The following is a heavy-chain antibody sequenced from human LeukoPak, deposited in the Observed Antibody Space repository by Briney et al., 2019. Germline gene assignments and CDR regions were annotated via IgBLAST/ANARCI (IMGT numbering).Heavy chain of an antibody. CDR1: GFTFSSYA. CDR3: AKEVPVYYYDSSGYGPFDY. Sequence: GGSLRLSCAASGFTFSSYAMSWVRQAPGKGLEWVSAISGSGGSTYYADSVKGRFTISRDNSKNTLYLQMNSLRAGDTAVYYCAKEVPVYYYDSSGYGPFDYWGQGTLVTVSS. V-gene: IGHV3-23*01. CDR2: ISGSGGST. J-gene: IGHJ4*02. D-gene: IGHD3-22*01.